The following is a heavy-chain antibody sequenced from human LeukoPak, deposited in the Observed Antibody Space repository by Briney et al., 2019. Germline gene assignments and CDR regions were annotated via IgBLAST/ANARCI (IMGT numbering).Heavy chain of an antibody. CDR2: IYYSGCT. D-gene: IGHD4-11*01. Sequence: NSSETLSLTCTVSGGSISSYYWSWIRQPPGKGLEWIGYIYYSGCTNYNPSLKSRVTISVDTSKNQFSLKLSSVTAADTAVYYCARGDDYSNDYWGQGTLVTVSS. CDR1: GGSISSYY. J-gene: IGHJ4*02. CDR3: ARGDDYSNDY. V-gene: IGHV4-59*08.